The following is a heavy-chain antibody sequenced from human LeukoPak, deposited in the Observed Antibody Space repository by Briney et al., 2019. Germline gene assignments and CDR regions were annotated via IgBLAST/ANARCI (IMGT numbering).Heavy chain of an antibody. CDR2: ISSSSTI. D-gene: IGHD3-22*01. CDR1: GFTFSSYS. CDR3: ARDSYYDSSGFTFDI. Sequence: PGGSLRLSCAASGFTFSSYSMNWVRQAPGKGLEWVSYISSSSTIYYADSVKGRFTISRDNAKNSLYLQMNSLRAEDTAVYYCARDSYYDSSGFTFDIWGQGTMDTVSS. J-gene: IGHJ3*02. V-gene: IGHV3-48*01.